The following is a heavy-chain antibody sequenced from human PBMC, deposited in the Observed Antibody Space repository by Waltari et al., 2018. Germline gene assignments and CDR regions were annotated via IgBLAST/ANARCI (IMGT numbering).Heavy chain of an antibody. Sequence: QLQLQESGPGLVKPSETLSLTCTVSGGSISSSSYYWGWIRQPPGKGLEWIGSIYYSGSTYYNPSLKSRVTISVDTSKNQFSLKLSSVTAADTAVYYCAGGYYDFWSGYPPWFDPWGQGTLVTVSS. CDR3: AGGYYDFWSGYPPWFDP. D-gene: IGHD3-3*01. CDR2: IYYSGST. V-gene: IGHV4-39*07. CDR1: GGSISSSSYY. J-gene: IGHJ5*02.